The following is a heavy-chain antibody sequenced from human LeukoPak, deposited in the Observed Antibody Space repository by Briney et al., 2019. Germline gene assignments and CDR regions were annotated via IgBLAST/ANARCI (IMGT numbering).Heavy chain of an antibody. Sequence: QSGGSLRLSCVASGFTVSSYYVSWVRQAPGKGLEWVSVIYSGGSTYYADSVEGRFTVSRDNSKNTLYLEMRSLRAEDTAVYYCARYPIAAADYYFDYWGQGTLDTVSS. J-gene: IGHJ4*02. V-gene: IGHV3-53*01. CDR1: GFTVSSYY. D-gene: IGHD6-13*01. CDR3: ARYPIAAADYYFDY. CDR2: IYSGGST.